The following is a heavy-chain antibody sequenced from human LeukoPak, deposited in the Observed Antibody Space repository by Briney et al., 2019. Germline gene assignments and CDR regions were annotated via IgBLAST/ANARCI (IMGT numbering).Heavy chain of an antibody. J-gene: IGHJ4*02. V-gene: IGHV3-66*01. D-gene: IGHD3-10*01. CDR2: IYSGGST. CDR3: ASTYYYGSGSYPTLNDY. Sequence: PGGSLRLSCAASGFTVSSNYMSWVRQAPGKGLEWVSVIYSGGSTYYADSVKGRFTISRDNSKNTLYLQMNSLRAEDTAVYYCASTYYYGSGSYPTLNDYWGQGTLVTVSS. CDR1: GFTVSSNY.